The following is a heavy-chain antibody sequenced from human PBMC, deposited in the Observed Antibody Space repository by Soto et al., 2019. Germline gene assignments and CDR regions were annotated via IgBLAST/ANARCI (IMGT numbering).Heavy chain of an antibody. J-gene: IGHJ4*02. D-gene: IGHD1-26*01. CDR1: GFTFSDYA. CDR2: ISSGGGSP. Sequence: LRLSCASSGFTFSDYAMIWVRHAPGKGLEWVSSISSGGGSPYYADSVKGRFTISRNNSKNTLFLQMNSLRAEDTAVYYCAKGDGRIVPRHFDYWGQGTLVTVSS. CDR3: AKGDGRIVPRHFDY. V-gene: IGHV3-23*01.